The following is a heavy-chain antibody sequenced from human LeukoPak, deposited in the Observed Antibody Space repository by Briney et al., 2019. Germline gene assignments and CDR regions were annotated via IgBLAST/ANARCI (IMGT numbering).Heavy chain of an antibody. V-gene: IGHV1-2*06. J-gene: IGHJ3*02. CDR2: INPNSGGT. CDR3: ARSVEMANEDAFDI. D-gene: IGHD5-24*01. CDR1: GYTFTGYY. Sequence: ASVKVSCKASGYTFTGYYMHWVRQAPGQGLEWMGRINPNSGGTNYAQKFQGRVTMTRDTSISTVYMELSRLRSDDTAVYYCARSVEMANEDAFDIWGQGTMVTVSS.